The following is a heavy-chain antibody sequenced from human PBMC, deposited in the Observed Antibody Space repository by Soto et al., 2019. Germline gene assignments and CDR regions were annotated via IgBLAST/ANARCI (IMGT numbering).Heavy chain of an antibody. J-gene: IGHJ4*02. V-gene: IGHV3-48*01. CDR3: ARDSRYAFDY. CDR1: GFSFSTYS. Sequence: EVQLVESGGGLVQPGGSLRLSCAASGFSFSTYSMNWVRQAPGKGLEWISYILSGSTIQYADSVKGRFTISRDNAKNSLYLQMNSLRAEDTAVYYCARDSRYAFDYWGQGTLVTVSS. CDR2: ILSGSTI. D-gene: IGHD2-8*01.